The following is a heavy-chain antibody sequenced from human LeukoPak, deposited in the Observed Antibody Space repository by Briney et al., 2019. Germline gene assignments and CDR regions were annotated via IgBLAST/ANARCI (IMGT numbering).Heavy chain of an antibody. D-gene: IGHD3-10*01. CDR2: ISYDGSNK. CDR3: ARYYYYGSGSFDY. CDR1: GFTLSTYA. V-gene: IGHV3-30-3*01. J-gene: IGHJ4*02. Sequence: PGGSLRLSCAASGFTLSTYAMHWVRQAPGKGLEWVAVISYDGSNKNYADSVKGRFTISRDNSKNMLYLQMNSLRAEDTAVYYCARYYYYGSGSFDYWGQGTLVTVSS.